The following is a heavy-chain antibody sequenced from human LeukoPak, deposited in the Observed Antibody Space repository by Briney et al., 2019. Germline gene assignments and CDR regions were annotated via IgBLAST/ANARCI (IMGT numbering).Heavy chain of an antibody. CDR3: ARATYGGNPDY. J-gene: IGHJ4*02. V-gene: IGHV3-74*01. Sequence: PGGSLRLSCAASGFIFSGYWMHWVRQAPGKGLVWVSRINSDGSSTTYADSVKGRFTISRDNAKNTLHLQMNSLTAEDTAVYYRARATYGGNPDYWGQGTLVTVSS. CDR2: INSDGSST. CDR1: GFIFSGYW. D-gene: IGHD4/OR15-4a*01.